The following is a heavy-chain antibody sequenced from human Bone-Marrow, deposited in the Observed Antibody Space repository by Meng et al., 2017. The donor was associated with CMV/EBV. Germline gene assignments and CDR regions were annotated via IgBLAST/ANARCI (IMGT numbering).Heavy chain of an antibody. J-gene: IGHJ4*02. D-gene: IGHD3-22*01. Sequence: QTTLKESGPTSVKPTQTLTLTCTFSGFSLSTGGVGVGWIRQPPGKALEWLALIYWDDDKRYSPSLKSRLTITKDTSKNQVVLTMTNMDPVDTATYYCAHTTLIVGENYFDYWGQGTLVTVSS. CDR2: IYWDDDK. V-gene: IGHV2-5*02. CDR1: GFSLSTGGVG. CDR3: AHTTLIVGENYFDY.